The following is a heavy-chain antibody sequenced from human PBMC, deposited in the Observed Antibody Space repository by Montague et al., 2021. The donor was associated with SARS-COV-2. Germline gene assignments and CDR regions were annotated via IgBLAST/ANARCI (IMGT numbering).Heavy chain of an antibody. CDR1: GFTFSSYA. J-gene: IGHJ3*02. V-gene: IGHV3-23*01. CDR3: AKACRHPEDGICWPNAMDI. D-gene: IGHD2-2*01. Sequence: SLRLSCAASGFTFSSYAMSWVRQAPGKGLEWVSSISSSGGSTYYADSVKGRFTISRDNSKNTLYLQMNSLRAEDTAVYYCAKACRHPEDGICWPNAMDIWGQGTMVTVSS. CDR2: ISSSGGST.